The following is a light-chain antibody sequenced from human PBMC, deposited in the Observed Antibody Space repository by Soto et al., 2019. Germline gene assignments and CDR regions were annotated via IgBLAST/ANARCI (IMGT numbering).Light chain of an antibody. CDR3: QQYNIYSGT. CDR1: QGISSW. V-gene: IGKV1D-16*01. Sequence: DVQMSRARCSVSASVGDRVTITCRASQGISSWLAWYQQKPGKAPKLLIYAASSLQSGVPSRFSGSGSGTEFTLTINSLQPHDFATYYCQQYNIYSGTFGQGTKVDIK. J-gene: IGKJ1*01. CDR2: AAS.